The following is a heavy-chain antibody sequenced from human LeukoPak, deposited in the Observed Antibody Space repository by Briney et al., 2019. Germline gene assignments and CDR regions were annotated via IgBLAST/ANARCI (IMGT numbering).Heavy chain of an antibody. V-gene: IGHV4-4*07. J-gene: IGHJ3*01. Sequence: PSETLSLTCSVSGAYMSNYYWTWVRQSAAQGLEWIGRLHASESTIYNPSLKSRVTMSLDTSKDQWSLTLTSVTAADSAMYYCASLSSGAGFDVWGQGTVVTVSS. CDR3: ASLSSGAGFDV. CDR1: GAYMSNYY. D-gene: IGHD3-22*01. CDR2: LHASEST.